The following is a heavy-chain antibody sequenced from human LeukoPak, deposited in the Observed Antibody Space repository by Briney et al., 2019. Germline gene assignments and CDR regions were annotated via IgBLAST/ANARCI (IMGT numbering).Heavy chain of an antibody. J-gene: IGHJ6*02. CDR3: ARDSTDIADYYHYGMDV. Sequence: PGGSLRLSCAASGFTFSSYEMNWVRQAPGKGLEWVSYISSSGSTIYYADSVKGRFTISRDNAKNSLYLQMNSLRAEDTAVYYCARDSTDIADYYHYGMDVWGQGTTVTVSS. V-gene: IGHV3-48*03. CDR2: ISSSGSTI. D-gene: IGHD5-12*01. CDR1: GFTFSSYE.